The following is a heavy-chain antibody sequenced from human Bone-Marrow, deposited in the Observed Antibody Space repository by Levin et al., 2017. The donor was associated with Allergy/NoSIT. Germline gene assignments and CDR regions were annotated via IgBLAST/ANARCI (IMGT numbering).Heavy chain of an antibody. CDR1: GYTFSHYA. D-gene: IGHD6-19*01. CDR2: ISGNNGNT. CDR3: ARDWKAVAGSGWFDP. Sequence: PGGSLRLSCKASGYTFSHYAITWVRQAPGQGLEWMGWISGNNGNTEYAQNFEGRVTMTIDTSTTTAYMELRSLRSDDTAVYYCARDWKAVAGSGWFDPWGQGTLVTVSS. V-gene: IGHV1-18*01. J-gene: IGHJ5*02.